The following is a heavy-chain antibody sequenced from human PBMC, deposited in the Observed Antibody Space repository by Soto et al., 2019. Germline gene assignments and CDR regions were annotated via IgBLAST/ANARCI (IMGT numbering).Heavy chain of an antibody. CDR2: IIPIFGTS. J-gene: IGHJ4*02. Sequence: SCKASGFTFSSYSMSWLPHSPVQGLDWMGGIIPIFGTSNYAQKFQGRVTITADESTSTAYMELSSLRSEDTAVYYCARYNPNGDGIRVFDYWGQRTLVTVSS. V-gene: IGHV1-69*01. D-gene: IGHD1-20*01. CDR3: ARYNPNGDGIRVFDY. CDR1: GFTFSSYS.